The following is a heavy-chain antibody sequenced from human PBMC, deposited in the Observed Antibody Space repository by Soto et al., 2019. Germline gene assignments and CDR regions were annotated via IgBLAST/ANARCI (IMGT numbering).Heavy chain of an antibody. Sequence: SETLPLTCTVSGCSISSGGYYLSWIRQHPGKGLEWIGYIYYSGSTYYNPSLKSRVTISVDTSKNQFSLKLSSVTAADTAVYYCARGLKSYYDILTGTPYGMDVWGQGTTVTVSS. CDR1: GCSISSGGYY. D-gene: IGHD3-9*01. V-gene: IGHV4-31*03. J-gene: IGHJ6*02. CDR2: IYYSGST. CDR3: ARGLKSYYDILTGTPYGMDV.